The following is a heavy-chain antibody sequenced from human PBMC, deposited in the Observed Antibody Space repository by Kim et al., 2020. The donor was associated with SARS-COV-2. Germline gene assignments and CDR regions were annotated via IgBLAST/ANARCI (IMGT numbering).Heavy chain of an antibody. Sequence: GGSLRLSCAASGFTFSSYAMSWVRQAPGKGLEWVSAISGSGGSTYYADSVKGRFTISRDNSKNTLYLQMNSLRAEDTAVYYCAKDNVVVVPAATYFDYWGQGTLVTVSS. V-gene: IGHV3-23*01. CDR3: AKDNVVVVPAATYFDY. CDR2: ISGSGGST. CDR1: GFTFSSYA. J-gene: IGHJ4*02. D-gene: IGHD2-2*01.